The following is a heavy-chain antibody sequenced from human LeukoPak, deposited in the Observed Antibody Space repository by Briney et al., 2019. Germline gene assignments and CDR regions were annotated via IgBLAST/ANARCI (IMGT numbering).Heavy chain of an antibody. CDR1: GFTFDDYG. V-gene: IGHV3-20*04. D-gene: IGHD6-13*01. CDR3: ARDQGGAGSGYEGEGY. J-gene: IGHJ4*02. Sequence: PGGSLRLSCAASGFTFDDYGKSWVRQAPGKGLEWVSGINWNGGRTGYVDSVKGRFTISRDNAKNSMYLQMNSLRAEDVALYYGARDQGGAGSGYEGEGYWGQGTLVTVSS. CDR2: INWNGGRT.